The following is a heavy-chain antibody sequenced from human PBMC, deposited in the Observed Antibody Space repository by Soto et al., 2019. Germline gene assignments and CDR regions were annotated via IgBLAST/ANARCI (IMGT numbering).Heavy chain of an antibody. V-gene: IGHV3-48*02. Sequence: SGGSLRLSCAASGFTFSSYSMNWVRQAPGKGLEWVSYISSSSSTIYYADSVKGRFTISRDNAKNSLYLQMNSLRDEDTAVYYCAREEMGATSDYYYGMDVWGQGTTVTVSS. CDR2: ISSSSSTI. J-gene: IGHJ6*02. D-gene: IGHD1-26*01. CDR1: GFTFSSYS. CDR3: AREEMGATSDYYYGMDV.